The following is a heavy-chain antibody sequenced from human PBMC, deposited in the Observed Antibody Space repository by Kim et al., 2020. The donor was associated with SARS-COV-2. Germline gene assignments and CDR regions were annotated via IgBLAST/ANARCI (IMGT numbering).Heavy chain of an antibody. J-gene: IGHJ2*01. CDR3: ARDTFASTVVTHPYWYFDL. CDR1: GGSISSGGYY. CDR2: IYYSGST. D-gene: IGHD4-17*01. Sequence: SETLSLTCTVSGGSISSGGYYWSWIRQHPGKGLEWIGYIYYSGSTYYNPSLKSRVTISVDTSKNQFSLKLSSVTAADTAVYYCARDTFASTVVTHPYWYFDLWGRGTLVTVSS. V-gene: IGHV4-31*03.